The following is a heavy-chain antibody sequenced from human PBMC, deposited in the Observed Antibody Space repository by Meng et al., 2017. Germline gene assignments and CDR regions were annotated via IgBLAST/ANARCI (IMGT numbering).Heavy chain of an antibody. D-gene: IGHD3-22*01. V-gene: IGHV1-46*01. Sequence: ASVKVSCKASGYTFTSYYMHWVRQAPGQGLEWMGIINPSGGSTSYAQKFQGRVTMTRDTSTSTVYMELSSLRSEDTAVYYCARGGYYDSSGYFVVAYYFDYWGQGTLVTVSS. J-gene: IGHJ4*02. CDR2: INPSGGST. CDR3: ARGGYYDSSGYFVVAYYFDY. CDR1: GYTFTSYY.